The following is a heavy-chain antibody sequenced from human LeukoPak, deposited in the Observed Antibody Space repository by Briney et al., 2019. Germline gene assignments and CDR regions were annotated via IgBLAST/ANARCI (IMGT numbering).Heavy chain of an antibody. CDR2: ISGSGGST. CDR3: AKLRVDIVVVPAAISPPPEATYYYMDV. D-gene: IGHD2-2*02. Sequence: GGSLRLSCAASGFTFSSYVMSWVRQAPGKGLEWVSAISGSGGSTYYADSVKGRFTISRDNSKNTLYLQMNSLRAEDTAVYYCAKLRVDIVVVPAAISPPPEATYYYMDVWGKGTTVTVSS. J-gene: IGHJ6*03. CDR1: GFTFSSYV. V-gene: IGHV3-23*01.